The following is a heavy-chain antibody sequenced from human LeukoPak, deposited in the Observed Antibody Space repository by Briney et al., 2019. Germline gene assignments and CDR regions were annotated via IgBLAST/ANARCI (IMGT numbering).Heavy chain of an antibody. CDR3: ARDGGGSDV. V-gene: IGHV1-18*01. Sequence: ASVKLSCKPSGSTFTSYGISWVRQAPGQGHERVGCINAYNGNTNYAQKLQGRVTMTTDTSTSTAYMELRSLISDDTAVYYCARDGGGSDVWGKGTTVTVS. J-gene: IGHJ6*03. CDR2: INAYNGNT. CDR1: GSTFTSYG.